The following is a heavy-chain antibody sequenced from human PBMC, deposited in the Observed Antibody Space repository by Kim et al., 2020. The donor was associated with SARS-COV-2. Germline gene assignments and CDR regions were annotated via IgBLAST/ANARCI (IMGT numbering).Heavy chain of an antibody. J-gene: IGHJ4*02. D-gene: IGHD3-10*01. CDR3: ARGSAVVRGAHFDY. V-gene: IGHV4-30-2*01. Sequence: SETLSPTCAVSGGSISSGGYSWSWIRQPPGKGLEWIGYIYYSGSTYYNPSLKSRVTISVDRSKNQFSLKLSSVTAADTAVYYCARGSAVVRGAHFDYWGQGTLVTVSS. CDR1: GGSISSGGYS. CDR2: IYYSGST.